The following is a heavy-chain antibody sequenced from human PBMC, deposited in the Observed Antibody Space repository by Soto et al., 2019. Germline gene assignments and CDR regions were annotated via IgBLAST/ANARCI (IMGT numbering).Heavy chain of an antibody. V-gene: IGHV1-8*01. D-gene: IGHD3-16*01. CDR1: RYTFISYD. J-gene: IGHJ6*02. CDR2: MNPNSGNT. Sequence: QVQLVQSGAEVKKSGASVKVSCKASRYTFISYDINWVRQATGQGLEWMGWMNPNSGNTGYAQKFQGRITMTRTTAMNTAYMELSSLRSEDTAVYYCARGQEVWWNAGPLGLHGLDVWGQGTTVTVSS. CDR3: ARGQEVWWNAGPLGLHGLDV.